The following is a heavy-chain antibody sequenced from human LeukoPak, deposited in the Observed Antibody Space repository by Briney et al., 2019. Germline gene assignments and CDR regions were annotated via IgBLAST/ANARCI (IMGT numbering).Heavy chain of an antibody. CDR3: AKDSYYYDSSGYGHYFDY. CDR2: ISGSGGST. D-gene: IGHD3-22*01. Sequence: GGSLRLSCAASGFTFSSYAMSWVRQAPGKGLEWVSAISGSGGSTYYADSVKGRFTISRDNSKNTLYLQMNSLRAEDTAVHYCAKDSYYYDSSGYGHYFDYWGQGTLVTVSS. J-gene: IGHJ4*02. V-gene: IGHV3-23*01. CDR1: GFTFSSYA.